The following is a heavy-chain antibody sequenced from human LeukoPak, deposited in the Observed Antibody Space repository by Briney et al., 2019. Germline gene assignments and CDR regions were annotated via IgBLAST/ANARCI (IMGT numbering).Heavy chain of an antibody. V-gene: IGHV4-39*01. Sequence: SETLFLTCTVSGGSISSSRYYWGWIRQPPGKGLEWIGSIYYSGSTYYNPSLKSRVTISVDTSRNQFSLKLSSVTAADTAVYYCARGGSRLTTAGDLDYWGQGTLVTVSS. CDR1: GGSISSSRYY. D-gene: IGHD3-16*01. J-gene: IGHJ4*02. CDR2: IYYSGST. CDR3: ARGGSRLTTAGDLDY.